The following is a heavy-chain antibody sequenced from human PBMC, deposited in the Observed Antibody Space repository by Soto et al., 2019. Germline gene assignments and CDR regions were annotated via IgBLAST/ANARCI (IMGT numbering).Heavy chain of an antibody. CDR1: GFTFSSYG. J-gene: IGHJ4*02. CDR3: ARELVVVVAATLDY. D-gene: IGHD2-15*01. CDR2: IWYDGSNK. Sequence: GGSLRLSCAASGFTFSSYGMHWVRQAPGKGLEWVAVIWYDGSNKYYADSVKGRFTISRDNSKNTLYLQMNSLRAEDTAVYYCARELVVVVAATLDYWGQGTLVTVSS. V-gene: IGHV3-33*01.